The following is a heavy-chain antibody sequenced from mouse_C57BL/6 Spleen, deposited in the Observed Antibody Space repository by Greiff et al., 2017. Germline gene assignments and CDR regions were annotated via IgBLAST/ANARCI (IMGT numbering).Heavy chain of an antibody. V-gene: IGHV5-17*01. J-gene: IGHJ4*01. CDR1: GFTFSDYG. CDR2: ISSGSSTI. CDR3: ARPGTWYAMDY. D-gene: IGHD3-3*01. Sequence: EVQVVESGGGLVKPGGSLKLSCAASGFTFSDYGMHWVRQAPEKGLEWVAYISSGSSTIYYADTVKGRFTISRDNAKNTLFLQMTSPRSEDTAMYYCARPGTWYAMDYWGQGTSVTVSS.